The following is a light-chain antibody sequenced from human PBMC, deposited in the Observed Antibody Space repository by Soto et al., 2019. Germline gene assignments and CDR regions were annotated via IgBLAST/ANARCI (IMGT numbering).Light chain of an antibody. J-gene: IGLJ1*01. CDR2: SHN. V-gene: IGLV1-40*01. Sequence: QLVLTQPPSVSGAPGQRVTISCTGSTSNIGAGYDVHWYQQLPGAAPRLLISSHNNRPSGVPDRFFGSKSGTSASLTIIGLQAEDEGDYYCATWDDGLSAYVFGTGTKVTVL. CDR3: ATWDDGLSAYV. CDR1: TSNIGAGYD.